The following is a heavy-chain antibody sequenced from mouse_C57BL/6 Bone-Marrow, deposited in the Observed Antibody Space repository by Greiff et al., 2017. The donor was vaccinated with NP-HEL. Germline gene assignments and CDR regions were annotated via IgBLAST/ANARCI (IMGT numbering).Heavy chain of an antibody. CDR3: ARGGYFLYYYAMDY. CDR1: GYSFTDYY. V-gene: IGHV1-39*01. Sequence: VQLQQSGPELVKPGASVKISCKASGYSFTDYYMNWVKQSNGKSLEWIGVINPNYGTTSYNQKFKGKATLTVDQSSSTAYMQLNSLTSEDSAVYYCARGGYFLYYYAMDYWGQGTSVTVSS. J-gene: IGHJ4*01. D-gene: IGHD2-3*01. CDR2: INPNYGTT.